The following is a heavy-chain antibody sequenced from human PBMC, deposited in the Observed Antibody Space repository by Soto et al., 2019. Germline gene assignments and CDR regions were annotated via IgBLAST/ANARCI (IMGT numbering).Heavy chain of an antibody. CDR1: GYSISSGYY. D-gene: IGHD3-9*01. V-gene: IGHV4-38-2*01. Sequence: SETLSLTCAVSGYSISSGYYWGWIRQPPGKGLEWIGSIYHSGSTYYNPSLKSRVTISVDTSKNQFSLKLSSVTAADTAVYYCARGRPYDTLTGYYSEFDYWGQGTLVTVSS. J-gene: IGHJ4*02. CDR3: ARGRPYDTLTGYYSEFDY. CDR2: IYHSGST.